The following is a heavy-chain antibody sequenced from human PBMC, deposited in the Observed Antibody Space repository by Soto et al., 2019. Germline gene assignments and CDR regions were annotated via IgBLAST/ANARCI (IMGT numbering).Heavy chain of an antibody. CDR3: AEGTAVARQHFAN. V-gene: IGHV3-30*18. Sequence: QVQLVESGGGVVQPERSLGLSCAASGFTFRSYGMHWVRQAPGKGLVWVAAISADGIDKYYADSVKGRFTISRDNSKNALYLQMNSLRPEDTAVYYCAEGTAVARQHFANWGQGTLVTVSS. CDR2: ISADGIDK. J-gene: IGHJ4*02. D-gene: IGHD6-19*01. CDR1: GFTFRSYG.